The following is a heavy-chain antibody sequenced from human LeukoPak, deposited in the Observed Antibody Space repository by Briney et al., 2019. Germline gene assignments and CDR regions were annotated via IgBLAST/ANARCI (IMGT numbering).Heavy chain of an antibody. CDR1: GFTFSSYA. CDR3: AKDPTIVVVPAATGYNY. J-gene: IGHJ4*02. V-gene: IGHV3-23*01. Sequence: GGSLRLSCAASGFTFSSYAMSWVRQAPGKGLEWVSAISGSGGSTYYADSVKGRVTIARNNSKNTLYLQMNSLRAEDTAVYYCAKDPTIVVVPAATGYNYWGQGTLVTVSS. D-gene: IGHD2-2*01. CDR2: ISGSGGST.